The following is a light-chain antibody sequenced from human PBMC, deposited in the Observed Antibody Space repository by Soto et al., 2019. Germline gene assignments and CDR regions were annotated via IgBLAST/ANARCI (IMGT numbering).Light chain of an antibody. V-gene: IGLV3-21*02. Sequence: SYELTQPPSVSVAPGQTARITCGGTNIGSKSVHWYQQKPGQAPVLVVYDESDRPSGIPERFSGSISGNTATLTISGVEAGDEADYYCQVWDNNSDHYVFGTGTKLTVL. CDR2: DES. J-gene: IGLJ1*01. CDR3: QVWDNNSDHYV. CDR1: NIGSKS.